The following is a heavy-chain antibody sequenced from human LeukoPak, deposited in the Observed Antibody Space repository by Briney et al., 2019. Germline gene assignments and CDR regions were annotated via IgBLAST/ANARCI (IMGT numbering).Heavy chain of an antibody. CDR3: ARIDYDYVWGSYRYYFDY. CDR2: INHSGST. V-gene: IGHV4-34*01. D-gene: IGHD3-16*02. CDR1: GGSFSGYY. J-gene: IGHJ4*02. Sequence: SETLSLTCAVYGGSFSGYYRSWIRQPPGKGLEWVGEINHSGSTNYNPSLKSRVTISVDTSKNQFSLKLSSVTAADTAVYYCARIDYDYVWGSYRYYFDYWGQGTLVTVSS.